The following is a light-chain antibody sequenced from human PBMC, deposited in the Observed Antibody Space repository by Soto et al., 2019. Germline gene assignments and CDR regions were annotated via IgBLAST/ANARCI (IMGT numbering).Light chain of an antibody. CDR1: QSVSSY. Sequence: EIVLTQSPATLSLSPGERATLSCRAGQSVSSYLAWYQQKPGQAPRLLIYDASNRATGIPARFSGSGSGTDFTLTISSLEPGDFAVYYCQQRSNWLTFGGGTKVEIK. J-gene: IGKJ4*01. V-gene: IGKV3-11*01. CDR3: QQRSNWLT. CDR2: DAS.